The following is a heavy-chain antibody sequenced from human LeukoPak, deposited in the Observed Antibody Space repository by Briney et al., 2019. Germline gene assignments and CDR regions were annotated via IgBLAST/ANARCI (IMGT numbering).Heavy chain of an antibody. Sequence: GGSLRFSCAASGFTFSNYDMIWVRQAPGRGLEWVSSIRATGAGGNTYSADSVKGRFTTSRDDSKSTLFLQMDSLTAEDTAVYYCTRNGGGLGYWGQGALVTVSS. D-gene: IGHD3-16*01. CDR2: IRATGAGGNT. CDR3: TRNGGGLGY. V-gene: IGHV3-23*01. J-gene: IGHJ4*02. CDR1: GFTFSNYD.